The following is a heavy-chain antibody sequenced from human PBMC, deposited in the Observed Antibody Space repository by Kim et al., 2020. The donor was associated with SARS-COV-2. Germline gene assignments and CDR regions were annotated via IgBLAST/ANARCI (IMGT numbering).Heavy chain of an antibody. V-gene: IGHV4-39*01. Sequence: YYNPSLKSRVTISVDTSKNQFSLKLSSVTAADTAVYYCARHTIGGDVFDIWGQGTMVTVSS. CDR3: ARHTIGGDVFDI. J-gene: IGHJ3*02. D-gene: IGHD1-1*01.